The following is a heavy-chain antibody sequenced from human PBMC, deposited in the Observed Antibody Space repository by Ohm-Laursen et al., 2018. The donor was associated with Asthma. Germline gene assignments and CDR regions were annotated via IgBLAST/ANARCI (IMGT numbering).Heavy chain of an antibody. CDR1: GGSISSYY. Sequence: SETLSLTCTVSGGSISSYYWTWIRHPPGKGLEWIGYIYYSGSTNYNPSLKSRVTISVDTSKNQFSLKLSSVTAADTAVYYCARDPSSCTLTNCPVDFWGQGALVTVSS. CDR3: ARDPSSCTLTNCPVDF. CDR2: IYYSGST. D-gene: IGHD1-1*01. J-gene: IGHJ4*02. V-gene: IGHV4-59*01.